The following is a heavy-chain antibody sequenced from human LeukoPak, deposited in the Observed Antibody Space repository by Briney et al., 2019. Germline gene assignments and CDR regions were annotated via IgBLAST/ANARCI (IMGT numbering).Heavy chain of an antibody. CDR3: ARDGSNSDILTGYYPL. V-gene: IGHV3-11*01. D-gene: IGHD3-9*01. J-gene: IGHJ4*02. Sequence: GGSLRLSCAASGFTFSDYYMSWIRRAPGKGLEWVSYISSSGSIIYYADSVKGRFTISRDNAKNSLYLEMNNLRVEDTALYYCARDGSNSDILTGYYPLWGPGTLVTVSS. CDR2: ISSSGSII. CDR1: GFTFSDYY.